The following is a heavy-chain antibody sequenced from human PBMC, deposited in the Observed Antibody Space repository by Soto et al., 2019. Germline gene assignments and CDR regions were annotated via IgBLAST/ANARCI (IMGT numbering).Heavy chain of an antibody. CDR2: INHSGST. J-gene: IGHJ6*04. D-gene: IGHD1-7*01. CDR3: ARGRLGTGTTRSSPMDV. CDR1: GGSFSGYY. V-gene: IGHV4-34*01. Sequence: SETLSLTCAVYGGSFSGYYWSWIRQPPGKGLEWIGEINHSGSTNYNPSLKSRVTISVDTSKNQFSLKLSSVTAADTAVYYCARGRLGTGTTRSSPMDVWGKGTTVTVSS.